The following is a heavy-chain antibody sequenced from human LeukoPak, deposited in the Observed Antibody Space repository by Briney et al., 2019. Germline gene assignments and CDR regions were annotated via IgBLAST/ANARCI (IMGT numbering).Heavy chain of an antibody. CDR3: ARDRGTYYYDSSGYYHWYFDL. Sequence: PSQTLSLTCTVSGGSISSGVYYWRWLRQPPGRGLEWIGYIYYSGSTYYNPSLKSRVTISVDTSKNQFSLKLSSVTAADTAVYYCARDRGTYYYDSSGYYHWYFDLWGRGTLVTVSS. V-gene: IGHV4-30-4*01. CDR2: IYYSGST. J-gene: IGHJ2*01. CDR1: GGSISSGVYY. D-gene: IGHD3-22*01.